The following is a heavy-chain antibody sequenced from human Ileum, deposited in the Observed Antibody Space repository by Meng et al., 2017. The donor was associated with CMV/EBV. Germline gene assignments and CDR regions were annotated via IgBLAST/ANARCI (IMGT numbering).Heavy chain of an antibody. CDR1: GFTFSSYA. CDR2: ISGSGGGGGT. V-gene: IGHV3-23*01. J-gene: IGHJ4*02. CDR3: AKADLGYCSGTICYRFDY. Sequence: GGSLRLSCAASGFTFSSYAMSWVRQTPGKGLEWVSAISGSGGGGGTYYADSVKGRCTISRDNSKNTLYLQMNSLRAEDTAVYYCAKADLGYCSGTICYRFDYWGQGTLVTVSS. D-gene: IGHD2-2*01.